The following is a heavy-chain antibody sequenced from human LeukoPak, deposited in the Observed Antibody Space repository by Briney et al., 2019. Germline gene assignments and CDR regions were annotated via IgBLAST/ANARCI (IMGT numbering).Heavy chain of an antibody. Sequence: GGSLRLSCVASGSTFSTYAMTWVRQAPGKGLEWVSAISGSGGSTYYADSVKGRFTISRDNSKNTLYLQMNSLRAEDTAVYYCAKHSSPGDYWGQGTLVTVSS. CDR1: GSTFSTYA. J-gene: IGHJ4*02. V-gene: IGHV3-23*01. CDR3: AKHSSPGDY. D-gene: IGHD6-13*01. CDR2: ISGSGGST.